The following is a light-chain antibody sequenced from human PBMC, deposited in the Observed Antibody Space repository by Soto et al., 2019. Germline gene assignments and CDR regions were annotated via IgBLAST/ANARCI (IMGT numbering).Light chain of an antibody. V-gene: IGKV3-11*01. CDR1: QSVGSA. CDR2: EVS. CDR3: MQSTQLPPT. Sequence: VLTQSPASPSVSPGQTATLSCRASQSVGSAFGWYQQIPGQAPRLLIYEVSTRVSGVQDRFSGSGSGTDFTLEIRRVETGDVGIYYCMQSTQLPPTFGQGTRLEI. J-gene: IGKJ5*01.